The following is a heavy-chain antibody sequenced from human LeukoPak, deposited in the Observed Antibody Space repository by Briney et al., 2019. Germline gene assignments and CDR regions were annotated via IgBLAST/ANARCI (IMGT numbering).Heavy chain of an antibody. D-gene: IGHD3-10*01. CDR2: IYPGDSDT. V-gene: IGHV5-51*01. Sequence: GESLKISCKGSGYSFTSYWMGWVRQMPGKGLEWMGIIYPGDSDTRYSPSFQGQVTISADKSISAAYLQWSSLKASDTAMYYCARVDYYANPYYFDYWGQGTLATVSS. J-gene: IGHJ4*02. CDR3: ARVDYYANPYYFDY. CDR1: GYSFTSYW.